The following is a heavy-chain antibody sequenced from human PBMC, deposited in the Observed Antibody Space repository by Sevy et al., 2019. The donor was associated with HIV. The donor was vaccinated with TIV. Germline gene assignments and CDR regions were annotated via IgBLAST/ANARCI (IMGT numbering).Heavy chain of an antibody. CDR3: ARDTCSGGSCYLSY. CDR2: IWYDGRNK. J-gene: IGHJ4*02. V-gene: IGHV3-33*01. CDR1: GFTFSSYG. Sequence: GGSLRLSCEASGFTFSSYGMHWVRQAPGKGLEWVAVIWYDGRNKYYADSVKGRFTISRDNFKNTLYLQMNSLRAEDTAVYYCARDTCSGGSCYLSYWGQGTLVTVSS. D-gene: IGHD2-15*01.